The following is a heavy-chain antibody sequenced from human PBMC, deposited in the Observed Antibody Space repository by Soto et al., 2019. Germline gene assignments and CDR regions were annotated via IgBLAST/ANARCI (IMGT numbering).Heavy chain of an antibody. D-gene: IGHD6-13*01. CDR3: ARLSSYSSSWYGGGGYYYYGMDV. CDR1: GGTFSSYT. Sequence: SVKVSCKASGGTFSSYTISWVRQAPGQGLEWMGRIIPILGIANYAQKFQGRVTITADKSTSTAYMELSSLRSEDTAVYYCARLSSYSSSWYGGGGYYYYGMDVWG. V-gene: IGHV1-69*02. J-gene: IGHJ6*02. CDR2: IIPILGIA.